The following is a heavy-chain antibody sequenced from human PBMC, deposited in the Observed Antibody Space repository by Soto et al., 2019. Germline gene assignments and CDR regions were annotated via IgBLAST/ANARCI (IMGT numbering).Heavy chain of an antibody. Sequence: VSVKVSCKASRYTFTSYAINWVRQATGQGLEWMGWMNPNSGNTGYAQKFQGRVTMTRNTSISTAYMELSSLRSEDTAVYYCARAPITIFGVVIRPHYYYGMDVWGQGTTVTVSS. CDR2: MNPNSGNT. J-gene: IGHJ6*02. D-gene: IGHD3-3*01. V-gene: IGHV1-8*01. CDR1: RYTFTSYA. CDR3: ARAPITIFGVVIRPHYYYGMDV.